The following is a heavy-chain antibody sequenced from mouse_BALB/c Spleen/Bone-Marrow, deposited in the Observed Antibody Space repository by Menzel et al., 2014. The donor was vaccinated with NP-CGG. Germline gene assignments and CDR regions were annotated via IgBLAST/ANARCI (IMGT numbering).Heavy chain of an antibody. Sequence: QVQLKDSGPGLVSPSQSLSIPCTVSGFSLTGYGLNWVRQPPGKGLEWLGMIWGDGNTDYNSALKSRLSINKDNSKSQVFLKMNSLQTDDTARYYCAKWGVAYWGQGTLVTVSA. V-gene: IGHV2-6-7*01. CDR1: GFSLTGYG. CDR2: IWGDGNT. J-gene: IGHJ3*01. CDR3: AKWGVAY.